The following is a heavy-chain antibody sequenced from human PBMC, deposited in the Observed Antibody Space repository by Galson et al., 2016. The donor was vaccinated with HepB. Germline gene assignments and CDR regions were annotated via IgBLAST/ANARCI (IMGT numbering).Heavy chain of an antibody. CDR2: IYNNGVIK. J-gene: IGHJ4*02. D-gene: IGHD1-14*01. Sequence: SLRLSCAASGFVFSDNGMHWVRLAPGKGLEWVAVIYNNGVIKYYTDSVKGRFTISRDNSKNTVYLQMNSLRAEDTAVYYCATITDYWGQGTLVTVSS. CDR3: ATITDY. V-gene: IGHV3-33*03. CDR1: GFVFSDNG.